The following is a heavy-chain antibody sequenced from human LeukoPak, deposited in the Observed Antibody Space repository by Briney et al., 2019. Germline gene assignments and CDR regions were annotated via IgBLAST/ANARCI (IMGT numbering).Heavy chain of an antibody. Sequence: PSETLSLTCTHSGGSLSSYYWSWIRQPPGEGLEWIGYIYYSGSTNYNPSLKSRVTISVDTSKNQFSLKLSSVTAADTAVYYCARALYYDSSGLGYWGQGTLVTVSS. CDR2: IYYSGST. J-gene: IGHJ4*02. CDR3: ARALYYDSSGLGY. CDR1: GGSLSSYY. V-gene: IGHV4-59*01. D-gene: IGHD3-22*01.